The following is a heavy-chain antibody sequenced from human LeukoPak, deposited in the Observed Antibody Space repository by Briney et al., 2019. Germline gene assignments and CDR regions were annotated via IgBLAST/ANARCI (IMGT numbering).Heavy chain of an antibody. J-gene: IGHJ4*02. D-gene: IGHD3/OR15-3a*01. CDR2: IESNSDGGAT. CDR3: TTFWTGHYVVDY. V-gene: IGHV3-15*04. Sequence: GGSLRLSCAASGFTFTDAWVTWVRQSPGKGLEWVGRIESNSDGGATEYAAPVKGRFTISRDDTKTTLYVQMNSLKTEDTAIYCCTTFWTGHYVVDYWGQGTLVTVSS. CDR1: GFTFTDAW.